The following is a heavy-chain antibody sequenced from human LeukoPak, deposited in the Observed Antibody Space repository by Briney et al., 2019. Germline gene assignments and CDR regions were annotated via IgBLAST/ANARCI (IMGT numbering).Heavy chain of an antibody. CDR2: IYYSGST. CDR3: ARCSGYYFYFDY. J-gene: IGHJ4*02. D-gene: IGHD3-22*01. Sequence: PSETLSLTRTVSGGSISSYYWSWIRQPPGKGLEWIGYIYYSGSTNYNPSLKSRVTISVDTSKNQFSLKLSSVTAADTAVYYCARCSGYYFYFDYWGQGTLVTVSS. CDR1: GGSISSYY. V-gene: IGHV4-59*01.